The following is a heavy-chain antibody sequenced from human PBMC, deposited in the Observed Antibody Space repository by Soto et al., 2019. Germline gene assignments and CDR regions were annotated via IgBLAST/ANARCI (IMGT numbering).Heavy chain of an antibody. Sequence: SETLSLTCTVSGGSISSGGYYWSWIRQHPGKGLEWIGYIYYSGSTYYNPSLKSRVTISVDTSKNQFSLKLSSVTAADTAVYYCARDRSYYYGSGEVDYYYYGMDVWGQGTTVTVSS. CDR2: IYYSGST. CDR3: ARDRSYYYGSGEVDYYYYGMDV. J-gene: IGHJ6*02. CDR1: GGSISSGGYY. D-gene: IGHD3-10*01. V-gene: IGHV4-31*03.